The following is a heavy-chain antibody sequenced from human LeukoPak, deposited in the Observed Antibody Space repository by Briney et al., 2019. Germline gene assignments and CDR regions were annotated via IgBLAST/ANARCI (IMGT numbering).Heavy chain of an antibody. CDR2: FKTKYNQV. CDR1: GFTFSDCA. D-gene: IGHD4-11*01. Sequence: GGSLRLSCVASGFTFSDCAMNWVRQAPGKGLEWVSTFKTKYNQVYYAESVRGRFTISTDSSKNTVYLQMNSLRAEDTALYYCARSVPDYTRFDYWGQGALVTVSS. V-gene: IGHV3-23*05. CDR3: ARSVPDYTRFDY. J-gene: IGHJ4*02.